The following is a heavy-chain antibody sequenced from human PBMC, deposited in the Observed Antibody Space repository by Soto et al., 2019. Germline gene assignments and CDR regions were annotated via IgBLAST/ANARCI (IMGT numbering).Heavy chain of an antibody. V-gene: IGHV4-59*01. Sequence: SETLSLTCTVSGGSISSYYWSWIRQPPGKGLEWIGYIYYSGSTNYNPSLKSRVTISVDTSKNQFSLKLSSVTAADTAVYYCASSSYYDILTGNNWFDPWGQGTLVTVSS. CDR2: IYYSGST. D-gene: IGHD3-9*01. J-gene: IGHJ5*02. CDR3: ASSSYYDILTGNNWFDP. CDR1: GGSISSYY.